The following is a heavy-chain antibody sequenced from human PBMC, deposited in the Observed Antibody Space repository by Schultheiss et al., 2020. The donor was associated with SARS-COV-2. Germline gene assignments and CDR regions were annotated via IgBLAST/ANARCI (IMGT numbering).Heavy chain of an antibody. V-gene: IGHV4-38-2*01. J-gene: IGHJ4*02. CDR2: IYHSGST. CDR3: ARRSDFSDY. CDR1: GYSISSGYY. Sequence: SETLSLTCAVSGYSISSGYYWGWIRQPPGKGLEWIGSIYHSGSTNYNPSLKSRVTISVDTSKNQFSLKLSSVTAADTAVYYCARRSDFSDYWGQGTLVTVSS.